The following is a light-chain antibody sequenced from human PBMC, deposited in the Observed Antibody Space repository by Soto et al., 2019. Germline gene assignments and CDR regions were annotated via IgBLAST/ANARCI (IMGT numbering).Light chain of an antibody. CDR1: SGYSNYK. V-gene: IGLV9-49*01. CDR2: VGTGGIVG. Sequence: QPVLTQPPSASASLGASVTLTCTLSSGYSNYKVDWYQQRPGKGPRFVMRVGTGGIVGSKGDGIPDRFSVLGSGLNRYLTIKNIREEDESDYHCGADHGSGSNFVLRVFGGGTKLTVL. CDR3: GADHGSGSNFVLRV. J-gene: IGLJ2*01.